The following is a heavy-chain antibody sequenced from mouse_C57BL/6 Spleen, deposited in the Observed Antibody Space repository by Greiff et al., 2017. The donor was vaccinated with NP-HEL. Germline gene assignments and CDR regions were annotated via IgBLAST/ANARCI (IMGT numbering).Heavy chain of an antibody. Sequence: QVQLQQSGAELMKPGASVKLSCKATGYTFTGYWIEWVKQRPGHGLEWIGEILPGSGSTNYNEKFKGKATFTADTSSNTAYMQLSSLTTEDSASYYCERLAIYDGYDGNDLDYWGQGTTLTVSS. D-gene: IGHD2-3*01. CDR2: ILPGSGST. V-gene: IGHV1-9*01. CDR3: ERLAIYDGYDGNDLDY. J-gene: IGHJ2*01. CDR1: GYTFTGYW.